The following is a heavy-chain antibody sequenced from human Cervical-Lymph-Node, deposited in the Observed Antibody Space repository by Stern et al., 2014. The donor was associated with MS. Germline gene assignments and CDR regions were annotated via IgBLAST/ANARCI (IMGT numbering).Heavy chain of an antibody. D-gene: IGHD1-14*01. J-gene: IGHJ4*02. CDR2: IIPMFGAA. V-gene: IGHV1-69*01. CDR3: TREATAHSGTFDF. Sequence: VQLVQSGAGMKKPGSSVKVSCKASGGSFSSYAVNWVRQAPGPAPEWMGGIIPMFGAANYAQKFQGRVTLIADESTSTVYMEMISLTSEDTAVYYCTREATAHSGTFDFWGQGTLVTV. CDR1: GGSFSSYA.